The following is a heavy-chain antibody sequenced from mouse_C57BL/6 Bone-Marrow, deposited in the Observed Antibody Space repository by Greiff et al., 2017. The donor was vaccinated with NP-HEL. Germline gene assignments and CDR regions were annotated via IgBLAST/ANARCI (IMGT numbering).Heavy chain of an antibody. V-gene: IGHV5-9-1*02. CDR1: GFTFSSYA. Sequence: EVQGVESGAGLVKPGGSLKLSCAASGFTFSSYAMSWVHQTPEKRLEWVAYISSGGDYIYYADTVKGRFTISRDNARNTLYLQRSSLKSEDTAMYYCTRDEGLLRAMDYWGQGTSVTVSS. CDR2: ISSGGDYI. J-gene: IGHJ4*01. D-gene: IGHD2-3*01. CDR3: TRDEGLLRAMDY.